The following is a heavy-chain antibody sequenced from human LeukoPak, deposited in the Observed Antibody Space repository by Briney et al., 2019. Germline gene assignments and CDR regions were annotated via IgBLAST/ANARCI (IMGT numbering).Heavy chain of an antibody. CDR2: IYYSGST. D-gene: IGHD3-22*01. J-gene: IGHJ5*02. CDR3: ARGDSYDFQFDP. Sequence: PSETLSLTCTVSGGSISSSSYYWGWIRQPPGKGLEWIGSIYYSGSTYYNPSLKSRVTISVDTSKDQFSLKLSSVTAADTAVYYCARGDSYDFQFDPWGQGTLVTVSS. V-gene: IGHV4-39*07. CDR1: GGSISSSSYY.